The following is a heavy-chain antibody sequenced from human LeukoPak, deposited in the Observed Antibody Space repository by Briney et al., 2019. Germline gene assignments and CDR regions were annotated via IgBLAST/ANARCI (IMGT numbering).Heavy chain of an antibody. CDR3: ARDPTVTTDAFDI. Sequence: PGGSLRLSCAASGFTFSSYWMHWVRQAPGKGLVWVSRISTDGSSTSYADSVKGRFTISRDNAKNTLYLQMNSPRAEDTAVYYCARDPTVTTDAFDIWGQGTMVTVSS. D-gene: IGHD4-17*01. CDR2: ISTDGSST. V-gene: IGHV3-74*01. CDR1: GFTFSSYW. J-gene: IGHJ3*02.